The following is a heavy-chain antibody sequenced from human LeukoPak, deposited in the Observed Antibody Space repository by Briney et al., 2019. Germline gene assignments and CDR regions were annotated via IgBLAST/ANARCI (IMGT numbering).Heavy chain of an antibody. CDR1: GFTFSDYG. V-gene: IGHV3-48*02. D-gene: IGHD7-27*01. J-gene: IGHJ4*02. CDR3: ARVWGEGDY. Sequence: GGSLRLSCAASGFTFSDYGMNWVRQAPGKGLEWVSYISSSSTTMHDADSVKGRFTISRDNAKNSLYLQMNSLRDEDTAVYYCARVWGEGDYWGQGTLVTVSS. CDR2: ISSSSTTM.